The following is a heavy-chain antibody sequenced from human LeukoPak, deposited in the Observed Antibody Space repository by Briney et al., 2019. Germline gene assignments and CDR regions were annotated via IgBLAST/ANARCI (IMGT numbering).Heavy chain of an antibody. CDR3: AKQGGPAIIVDVGNGLDI. V-gene: IGHV5-51*01. CDR1: GYDFTTYW. Sequence: GESLKISCKASGYDFTTYWIAWVRQMPGKGLEWMGNIYPGDSNTRYSESFQGQVTISADKSISTAYLQWSSLQASDTATYYCAKQGGPAIIVDVGNGLDIWGLGTMVTVSS. CDR2: IYPGDSNT. D-gene: IGHD5-24*01. J-gene: IGHJ3*02.